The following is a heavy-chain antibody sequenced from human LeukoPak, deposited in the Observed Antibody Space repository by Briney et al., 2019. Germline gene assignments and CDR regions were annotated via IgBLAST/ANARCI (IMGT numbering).Heavy chain of an antibody. CDR3: ARKNSGSKDDAFDI. V-gene: IGHV1-18*01. D-gene: IGHD3-10*01. CDR2: ISDHSRDG. CDR1: GHTFTNHG. Sequence: ASVKVSCKASGHTFTNHGISWVRQAPGQGLEWVGWISDHSRDGHYAQKFQGRVTMTSDTSATTAYMELRSLRSDDTAVYYCARKNSGSKDDAFDIWGQGTMVTVSA. J-gene: IGHJ3*02.